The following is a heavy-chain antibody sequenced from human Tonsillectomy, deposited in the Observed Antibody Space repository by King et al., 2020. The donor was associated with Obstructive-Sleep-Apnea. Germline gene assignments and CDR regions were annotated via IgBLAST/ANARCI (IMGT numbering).Heavy chain of an antibody. D-gene: IGHD3-10*01. CDR2: IYYSWST. V-gene: IGHV4-59*08. Sequence: VQLQESGPGLVKPSETLSLTCTVSGGSISSYYWSWIRQPPGKGLEWIVYIYYSWSTNYNPSLKSRVTISVDTSKNQCSLMLSSLTAADTAVYYCARRNLYYYGSGSYYTNWFDPWGQGTLVTVSS. J-gene: IGHJ5*02. CDR3: ARRNLYYYGSGSYYTNWFDP. CDR1: GGSISSYY.